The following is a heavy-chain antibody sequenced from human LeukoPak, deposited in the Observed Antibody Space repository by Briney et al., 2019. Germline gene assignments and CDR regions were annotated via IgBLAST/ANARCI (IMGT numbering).Heavy chain of an antibody. CDR3: ASRPERFYYMDV. V-gene: IGHV1-69*06. Sequence: ASVKVSCKASGGTFSSYAISWVRQAPGQGLEWMGGIIPIFGTANYAQKFQGRVTITADKSTSTAYMELSSLRSEDTAVYYCASRPERFYYMDVWGKGTTVTVSS. D-gene: IGHD1-1*01. J-gene: IGHJ6*03. CDR1: GGTFSSYA. CDR2: IIPIFGTA.